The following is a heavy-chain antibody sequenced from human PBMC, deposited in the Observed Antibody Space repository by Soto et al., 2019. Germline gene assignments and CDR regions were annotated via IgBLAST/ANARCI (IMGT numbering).Heavy chain of an antibody. J-gene: IGHJ4*02. CDR1: GFTFNSYA. CDR3: AKDSHLYGGYYYDFDF. D-gene: IGHD3-22*01. Sequence: SLKLSFAASGFTFNSYALSCVLQAPGKGLEWVSGISPSGGNTYYADSVKGRFTISRDNSKNTLYLQINSLSVEDTALYYCAKDSHLYGGYYYDFDFWGQGTLVTVS. V-gene: IGHV3-23*01. CDR2: ISPSGGNT.